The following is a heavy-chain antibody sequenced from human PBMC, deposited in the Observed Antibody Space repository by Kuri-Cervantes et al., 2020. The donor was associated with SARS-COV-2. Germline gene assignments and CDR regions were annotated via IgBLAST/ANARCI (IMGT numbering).Heavy chain of an antibody. D-gene: IGHD4-23*01. J-gene: IGHJ6*03. CDR3: ARGRPEVVTPPYYYCYMDV. Sequence: ESLKISCAVYGGSFSGYYWSWIRQPPGKGLEWIGEINHSGSTNYNPSLKSRVTISVDTSKNQFSLKLSSVTAVDTAVYYCARGRPEVVTPPYYYCYMDVWGKGTTVTVSS. V-gene: IGHV4-34*01. CDR1: GGSFSGYY. CDR2: INHSGST.